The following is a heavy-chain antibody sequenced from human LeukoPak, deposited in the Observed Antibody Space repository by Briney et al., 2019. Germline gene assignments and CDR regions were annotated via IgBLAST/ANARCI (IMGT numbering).Heavy chain of an antibody. V-gene: IGHV4-30-4*01. Sequence: PSETLSLTCTVSGGSISSGDYYRSWIRQPPGKGLEWIGYIYYSGSTYYNPSLKSRVTISVDTSTNQFSLKLSSVTAADTAVYYCARTTVTTLDYWGQGTLVTVSS. D-gene: IGHD4-17*01. CDR3: ARTTVTTLDY. CDR2: IYYSGST. J-gene: IGHJ4*02. CDR1: GGSISSGDYY.